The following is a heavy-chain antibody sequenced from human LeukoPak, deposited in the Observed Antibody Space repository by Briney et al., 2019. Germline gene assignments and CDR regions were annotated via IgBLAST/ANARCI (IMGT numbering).Heavy chain of an antibody. J-gene: IGHJ3*02. CDR2: ISSSSSYI. CDR3: ARARHYYDSSGYADAFDI. Sequence: GGSLRLSCAASGFTFSSYSMNWVRQAPGKGLEWVSSISSSSSYIYYADSVKGRFTISRDNAKNSLYLQMNSLRAEDTALYYCARARHYYDSSGYADAFDIWGQGTMVTVSS. D-gene: IGHD3-22*01. V-gene: IGHV3-21*04. CDR1: GFTFSSYS.